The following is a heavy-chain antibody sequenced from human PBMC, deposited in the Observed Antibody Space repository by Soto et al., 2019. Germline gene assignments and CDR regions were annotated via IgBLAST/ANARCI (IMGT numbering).Heavy chain of an antibody. Sequence: GGSLRLSCAASGFTFTTYAMSWVRQAPGKGLEWVSSISGSGSGTYYADSVKGRFTISRDNSKNTLYLQMNSLRDEDTAVYYCAKNYYFDSWGQGNMVTVSS. CDR2: ISGSGSGT. CDR1: GFTFTTYA. V-gene: IGHV3-23*01. J-gene: IGHJ4*02. CDR3: AKNYYFDS.